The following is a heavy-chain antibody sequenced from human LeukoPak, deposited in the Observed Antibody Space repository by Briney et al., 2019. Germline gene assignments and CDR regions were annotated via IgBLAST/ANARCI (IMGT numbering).Heavy chain of an antibody. Sequence: SGGSLRLSCAASGFTFDDYAMHWVRQAPGKGLEWVSGISWNSGSIGYADSVKGRFTISRDNAKNTLYLQMNSLRAEDTAMYYCARHDWFDPWGQGTLVTVSS. V-gene: IGHV3-9*01. CDR1: GFTFDDYA. J-gene: IGHJ5*02. CDR2: ISWNSGSI. CDR3: ARHDWFDP.